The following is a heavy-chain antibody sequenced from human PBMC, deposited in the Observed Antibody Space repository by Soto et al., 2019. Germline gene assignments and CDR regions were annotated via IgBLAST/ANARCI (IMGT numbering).Heavy chain of an antibody. CDR1: GFTFSSYA. CDR3: AKTSPYSYGLYYYYGMDV. D-gene: IGHD5-18*01. Sequence: GGSLRLSCAASGFTFSSYAMSWVRQAPGKGLEWVSAISGSGGSTYYADSVKGRFTISRDNSKNTLYLQMNSLRAEDTAVYYCAKTSPYSYGLYYYYGMDVWGQGTTVTVSS. CDR2: ISGSGGST. V-gene: IGHV3-23*01. J-gene: IGHJ6*02.